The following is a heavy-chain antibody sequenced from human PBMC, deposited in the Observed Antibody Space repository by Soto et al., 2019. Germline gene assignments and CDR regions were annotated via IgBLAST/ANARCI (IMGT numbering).Heavy chain of an antibody. J-gene: IGHJ4*02. D-gene: IGHD3-10*01. CDR3: ATGGPAGDFDN. Sequence: QVHLVQSGAEVKKPGASVKVSCKVSGYSLNELSIHWVRQAPGKGLEWMGGFDPEDGEIVYAQKFQGRVTMTEDTSTDTAYMDLSSLRSEDTAVYYCATGGPAGDFDNWGQGTLVTVSS. V-gene: IGHV1-24*01. CDR2: FDPEDGEI. CDR1: GYSLNELS.